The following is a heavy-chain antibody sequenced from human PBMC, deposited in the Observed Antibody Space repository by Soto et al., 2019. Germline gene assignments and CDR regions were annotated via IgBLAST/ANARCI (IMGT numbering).Heavy chain of an antibody. J-gene: IGHJ4*02. CDR3: ARSFNRLSSFDF. D-gene: IGHD2-21*02. Sequence: QAPLVQSGAEVKKPGASVKVSCKASGYTFTSYGITWVRQAPGQGLEWLGWMSTYNTGTNYAQKFQGRVAMTTDTSTSTAYMELGSLISDDTAVYYCARSFNRLSSFDFWGQGALVTVSS. CDR1: GYTFTSYG. V-gene: IGHV1-18*01. CDR2: MSTYNTGT.